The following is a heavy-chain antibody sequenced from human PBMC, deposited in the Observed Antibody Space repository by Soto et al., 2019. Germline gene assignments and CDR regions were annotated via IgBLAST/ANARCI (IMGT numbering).Heavy chain of an antibody. CDR3: ARGVTVTLPGYFDL. CDR1: GFTFSSYW. V-gene: IGHV3-74*01. Sequence: EVQLVESGGGLVQPAGSLRLSCAASGFTFSSYWMHWVRQAPGKGLVWVSRINGDGSSTSYADSVKGRFTISRDNAKNTLYLQMNSLRAEDTAVYYCARGVTVTLPGYFDLWGRGTLVTVSS. CDR2: INGDGSST. D-gene: IGHD4-17*01. J-gene: IGHJ2*01.